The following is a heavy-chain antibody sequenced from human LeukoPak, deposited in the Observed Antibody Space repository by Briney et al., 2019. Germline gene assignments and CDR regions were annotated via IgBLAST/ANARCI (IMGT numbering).Heavy chain of an antibody. CDR3: ARGRGWLPDC. CDR2: IHTSASGCT. Sequence: PSQTLSLNCTVSGDISNYYWSWFRQPPGKGLQWIVDIHTSASGCTKDNPSLVSRVTISVDTSKNQFTLKLSSVAAADTAVYYCARGRGWLPDCWGQGTLVTVSP. CDR1: GDISNYY. D-gene: IGHD5-12*01. V-gene: IGHV4-4*09. J-gene: IGHJ4*02.